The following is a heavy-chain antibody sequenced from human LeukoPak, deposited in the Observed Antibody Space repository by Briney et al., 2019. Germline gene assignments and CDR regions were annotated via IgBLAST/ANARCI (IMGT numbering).Heavy chain of an antibody. CDR3: AREYCGGDCETPSYYYGMDV. J-gene: IGHJ6*02. Sequence: PGGSLRLSCAASGFTFSSYGMHWVRQAPGKGLEWVAVVWYDGSNKYYADSVKGRFTISRDNSKNTLYLQMNSLRAEDAAVYYCAREYCGGDCETPSYYYGMDVWGQGTTVTVSS. V-gene: IGHV3-33*01. D-gene: IGHD2-21*02. CDR2: VWYDGSNK. CDR1: GFTFSSYG.